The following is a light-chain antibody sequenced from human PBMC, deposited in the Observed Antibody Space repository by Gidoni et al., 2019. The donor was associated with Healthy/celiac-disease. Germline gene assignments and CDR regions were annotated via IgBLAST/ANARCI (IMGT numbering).Light chain of an antibody. V-gene: IGLV2-14*01. J-gene: IGLJ1*01. CDR1: SSDVGGYNY. CDR3: SSYTSSSTYV. Sequence: QSALTPPASVSGSPGQSITIPCTGTSSDVGGYNYVPWYQQHPGKAPKLMIYEVSNRPSGVSNRFSGSKSGNTASLTISGLQAEDEADYYCSSYTSSSTYVFGTGTKVTVL. CDR2: EVS.